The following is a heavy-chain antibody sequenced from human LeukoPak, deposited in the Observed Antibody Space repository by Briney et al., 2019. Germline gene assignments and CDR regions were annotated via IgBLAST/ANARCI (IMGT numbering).Heavy chain of an antibody. CDR1: GFTISYNY. V-gene: IGHV3-53*01. CDR3: AAQDTFFDS. D-gene: IGHD2-15*01. CDR2: IYTTGTT. J-gene: IGHJ4*02. Sequence: GGSLRLSCAASGFTISYNYMTWARQAPGKGLEWVSSIYTTGTTYYADSVKGRFTISRDSSKTTVFLQMNSQRVEDTAVYYCAAQDTFFDSWGQGTLVTVSS.